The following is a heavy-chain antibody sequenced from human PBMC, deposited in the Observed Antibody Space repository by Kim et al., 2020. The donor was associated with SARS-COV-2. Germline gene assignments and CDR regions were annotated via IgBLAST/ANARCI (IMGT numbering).Heavy chain of an antibody. Sequence: NYNPSLKSRVTISVDTSKNQFSLKLRSVTAADTAVYYCARGRVAARRYDYWGQGTLVTVSS. D-gene: IGHD6-6*01. J-gene: IGHJ4*02. CDR3: ARGRVAARRYDY. V-gene: IGHV4-34*01.